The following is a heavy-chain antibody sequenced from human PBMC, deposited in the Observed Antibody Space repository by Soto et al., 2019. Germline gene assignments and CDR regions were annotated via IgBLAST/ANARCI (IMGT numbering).Heavy chain of an antibody. CDR1: GYTFTRYP. CDR3: ARRHLYYGDYHGY. Sequence: QVQLVQSGGEVKTPGASVRVSCKASGYTFTRYPITWVRQAPGQGLEWMGWITTYTGNTNYAQKFQGRVTMTTDTSTSTAYMELRSLTSDDTAVYYCARRHLYYGDYHGYWGQGTLVTVSS. D-gene: IGHD4-17*01. CDR2: ITTYTGNT. V-gene: IGHV1-18*04. J-gene: IGHJ4*02.